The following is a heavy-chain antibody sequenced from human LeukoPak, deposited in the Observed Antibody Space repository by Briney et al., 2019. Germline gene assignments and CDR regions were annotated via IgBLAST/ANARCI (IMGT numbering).Heavy chain of an antibody. D-gene: IGHD1-14*01. CDR2: IAYDGSRA. Sequence: GGSLGLSCAGSGFTFGGYGMHWFRQTPGKGLEWVAVIAYDGSRAFYADSVKGRLTISRDNSKNTMSVQMDDLRAEDTAVYYCTRYNNDHFDYWGQGTLVTVSS. J-gene: IGHJ4*02. V-gene: IGHV3-33*01. CDR1: GFTFGGYG. CDR3: TRYNNDHFDY.